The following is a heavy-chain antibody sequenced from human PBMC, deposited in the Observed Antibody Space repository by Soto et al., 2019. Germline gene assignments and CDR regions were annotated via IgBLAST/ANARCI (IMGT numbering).Heavy chain of an antibody. CDR3: ARTDCSSTSCYNYYYYGMDV. J-gene: IGHJ6*02. D-gene: IGHD2-2*01. CDR1: GYSFTKYG. V-gene: IGHV1-3*01. Sequence: AASVKVSCKTSGYSFTKYGLHWVRQAPGQRLEWMGWINPGNGDTKYSQKFQGRVTITRDTSATTAYMELSSLRSEDSAVFYCARTDCSSTSCYNYYYYGMDVWGQGTTVTVYS. CDR2: INPGNGDT.